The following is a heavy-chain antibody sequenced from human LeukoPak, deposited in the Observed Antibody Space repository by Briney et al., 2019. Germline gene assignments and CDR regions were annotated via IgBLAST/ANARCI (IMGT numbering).Heavy chain of an antibody. CDR2: ISYDGSNK. Sequence: GGSLRLSCAASGFTFSSYAMHWVRQAPGKGLEWVAVISYDGSNKYYADSVKGRFTISRDNSKNTLYLQMNCLRAEDTAVYYCARGAVAEYYFDYWGQGTLVTVSS. D-gene: IGHD2-15*01. J-gene: IGHJ4*02. CDR1: GFTFSSYA. V-gene: IGHV3-30*01. CDR3: ARGAVAEYYFDY.